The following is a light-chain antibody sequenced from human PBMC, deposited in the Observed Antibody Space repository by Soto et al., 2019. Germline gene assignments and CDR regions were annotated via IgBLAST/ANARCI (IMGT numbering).Light chain of an antibody. CDR1: SGHTTYA. V-gene: IGLV4-69*01. Sequence: QSVLTQSPSASASLGASVKLTCTLSSGHTTYAIAWHQQQPEKGPRYLMKVDSYGSHRKGDGIPDRFSGSSSGAERYLTISSLQSEDEADYYCQTWGTGIRVFGGGTQLTVL. J-gene: IGLJ2*01. CDR3: QTWGTGIRV. CDR2: VDSYGSH.